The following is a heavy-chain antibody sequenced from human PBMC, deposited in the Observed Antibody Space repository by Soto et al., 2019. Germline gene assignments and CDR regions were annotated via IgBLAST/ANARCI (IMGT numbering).Heavy chain of an antibody. CDR1: GFTFSSNW. V-gene: IGHV3-74*01. D-gene: IGHD3-3*01. Sequence: GGSLRLSCAASGFTFSSNWMHWVRQAPGKGLVWVSRINSDGSSTSYADSVKGRFTISRDNAKNTLYLQMNSLRAEDTAVYYCARDALRFVEWPTLSAFQHWGQGTLVTVSS. CDR3: ARDALRFVEWPTLSAFQH. CDR2: INSDGSST. J-gene: IGHJ1*01.